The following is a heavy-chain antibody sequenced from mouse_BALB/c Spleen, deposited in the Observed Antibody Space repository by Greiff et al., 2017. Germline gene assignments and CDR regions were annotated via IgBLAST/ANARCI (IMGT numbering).Heavy chain of an antibody. CDR3: NADYGNYGGY. CDR2: IDPENGDT. Sequence: EVQLQQSGAELVRSGASVKLSCTASGFNIKDYSMHWVKQRPEQGLEWIGWIDPENGDTEYAPKFQGKATMTADTSSNTAYLQLSSLTSEDTAVYYCNADYGNYGGYWGQGTTLTVSS. J-gene: IGHJ2*01. D-gene: IGHD2-1*01. CDR1: GFNIKDYS. V-gene: IGHV14-4*02.